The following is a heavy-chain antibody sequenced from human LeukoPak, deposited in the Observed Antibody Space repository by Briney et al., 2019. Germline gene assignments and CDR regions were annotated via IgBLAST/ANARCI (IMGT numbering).Heavy chain of an antibody. Sequence: ASVKVSCKASGYTFTGYYMHWVRQAPGQGLEWMGWINPNSGGTNYAQKFQGRVTMTRDMSISTAYMELSRLRSDDTAVYYCARDTGGIVVVPAAPNWFDPWGQGTLVTVSS. CDR3: ARDTGGIVVVPAAPNWFDP. CDR1: GYTFTGYY. CDR2: INPNSGGT. J-gene: IGHJ5*02. V-gene: IGHV1-2*02. D-gene: IGHD2-2*01.